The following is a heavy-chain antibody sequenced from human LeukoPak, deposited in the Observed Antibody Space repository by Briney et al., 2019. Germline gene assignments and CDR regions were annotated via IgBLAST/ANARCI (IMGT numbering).Heavy chain of an antibody. J-gene: IGHJ4*02. V-gene: IGHV4-59*01. CDR2: IYYSGST. CDR3: ARVKGIIAVAGTFDYFDY. CDR1: GGSISSYY. Sequence: SGTLSLTCTVSGGSISSYYWSWIRQPPGKGLEWIGYIYYSGSTNYNPSLKSRVTMSVDTSKNQFSLKLSSVTAADTAVYYCARVKGIIAVAGTFDYFDYWGQGTLVTVSS. D-gene: IGHD6-19*01.